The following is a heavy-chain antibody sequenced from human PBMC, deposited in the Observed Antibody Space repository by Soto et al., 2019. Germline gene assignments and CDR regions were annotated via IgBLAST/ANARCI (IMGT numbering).Heavy chain of an antibody. CDR3: ATPGRRDRYDFDS. J-gene: IGHJ4*02. CDR2: MNPDGRWI. Sequence: AGVLLRHLCPVAEDPFSNFGRHLIRTNPGGGLVWVSRMNPDGRWIGYADSVKGRFTISRDNTRNTVYLQMNGLRVEDTGVYYCATPGRRDRYDFDSWGQGNLVSVSS. D-gene: IGHD3-3*01. CDR1: EDPFSNFG. V-gene: IGHV3-74*01.